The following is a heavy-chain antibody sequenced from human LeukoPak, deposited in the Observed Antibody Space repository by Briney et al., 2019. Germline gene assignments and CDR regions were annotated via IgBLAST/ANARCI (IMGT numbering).Heavy chain of an antibody. CDR2: IYYSGST. J-gene: IGHJ4*02. Sequence: SETLSLTCTVSGGSISSGGYYWSWIRQHPGKGLEWIGYIYYSGSTCYNPSLKSRVTISVDTSKNQFSLKLSSVTAADTAVYYCARDRSPNCSGGSCPYFDYWGQGTLVTVSS. CDR3: ARDRSPNCSGGSCPYFDY. D-gene: IGHD2-15*01. CDR1: GGSISSGGYY. V-gene: IGHV4-31*03.